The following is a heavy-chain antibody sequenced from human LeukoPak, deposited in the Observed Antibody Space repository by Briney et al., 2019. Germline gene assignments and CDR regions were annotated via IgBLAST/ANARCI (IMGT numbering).Heavy chain of an antibody. CDR2: LSTSGGNT. Sequence: GGSLRLSCAASGFTFSSYAMSWVRQAPGKGLEWVSSLSTSGGNTYYADSVKGRFTISRDNSKNTLYLQMNSLGADDTAVYYCAKGNWRYFDYWGQGTLVTVSS. CDR1: GFTFSSYA. J-gene: IGHJ4*02. D-gene: IGHD1-1*01. V-gene: IGHV3-23*01. CDR3: AKGNWRYFDY.